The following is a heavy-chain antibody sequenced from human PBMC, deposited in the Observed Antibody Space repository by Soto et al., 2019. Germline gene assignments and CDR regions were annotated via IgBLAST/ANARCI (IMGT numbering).Heavy chain of an antibody. J-gene: IGHJ4*02. D-gene: IGHD5-18*01. CDR1: GFTFSSYG. V-gene: IGHV3-30*18. CDR3: AKDRGRQLWLIGDY. CDR2: ISYDGSNK. Sequence: QVQLVESGGGVVQPGRSLRLSCAASGFTFSSYGMHWVRQAPGKGLEWVAVISYDGSNKYYADSVKGRFTISRDNSKNTLYLQMNSLRAEDTAVYYCAKDRGRQLWLIGDYWGQGPLVTVSS.